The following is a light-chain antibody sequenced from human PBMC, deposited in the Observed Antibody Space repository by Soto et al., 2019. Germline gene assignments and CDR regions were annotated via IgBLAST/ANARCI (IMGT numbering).Light chain of an antibody. CDR2: DAS. CDR1: QSISSW. Sequence: DIQMPQSPSTLSASVGERVTITCRASQSISSWLAWYQQKPGKAPKLLIYDASSLESGVPSRFSGSGSGTEFTLTISRLQPDDFATYYCQQYNSYWYTFGQGTKLEIK. J-gene: IGKJ2*01. CDR3: QQYNSYWYT. V-gene: IGKV1-5*01.